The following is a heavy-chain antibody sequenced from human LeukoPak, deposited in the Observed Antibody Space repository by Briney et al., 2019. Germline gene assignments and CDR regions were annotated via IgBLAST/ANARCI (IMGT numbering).Heavy chain of an antibody. CDR3: ESAYDILPYDAFDI. J-gene: IGHJ3*02. CDR1: GGSISSYY. V-gene: IGHV4-4*07. CDR2: IYTSGST. Sequence: SETLSLTCTVSGGSISSYYWSWIRQPAGKGLEWIGRIYTSGSTNYNPSLKSRVTMSVDTSKNQFSLKLSSVTAADTAVYYCESAYDILPYDAFDIWGQGTMVTVSS. D-gene: IGHD3-9*01.